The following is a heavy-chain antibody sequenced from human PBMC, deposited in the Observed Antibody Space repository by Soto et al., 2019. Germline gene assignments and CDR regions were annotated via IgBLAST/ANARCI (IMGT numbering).Heavy chain of an antibody. CDR2: ISGSGGST. D-gene: IGHD6-13*01. Sequence: SLRLSCAASGFTFSSYAMSWVRQAPGKGLEWVSAISGSGGSTYYADSVKGRFTISRDNSKNTLYLQMNSLRAEDTAVYYCAKSLSSSWYGGYYFDYWGQGTLVTVSS. CDR3: AKSLSSSWYGGYYFDY. V-gene: IGHV3-23*01. CDR1: GFTFSSYA. J-gene: IGHJ4*02.